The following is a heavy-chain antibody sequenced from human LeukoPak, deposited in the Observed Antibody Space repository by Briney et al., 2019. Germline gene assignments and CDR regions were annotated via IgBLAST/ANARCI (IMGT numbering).Heavy chain of an antibody. V-gene: IGHV4-59*08. CDR3: ARSGYSYGRFDY. Sequence: SETLSLTCSVSGGSISSYYWNWIRQPPGKGLEWIGYISYTGSTNYNPSLKSRLTISVDTSKNQFSLKLSSVTAADTAVYYCARSGYSYGRFDYWGQGTLVTVSS. CDR2: ISYTGST. CDR1: GGSISSYY. J-gene: IGHJ4*02. D-gene: IGHD5-18*01.